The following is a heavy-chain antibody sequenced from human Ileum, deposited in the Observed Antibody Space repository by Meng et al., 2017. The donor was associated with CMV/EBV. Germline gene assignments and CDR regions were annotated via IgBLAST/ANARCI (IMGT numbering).Heavy chain of an antibody. V-gene: IGHV4-34*01. CDR3: ATNSEDY. Sequence: QVQLQACGAGLFKPSETLSLSCAVYGGSFSDYYWLCIRQAPGKGLEWIGEVHHSGITNYNPSLKSRVTISVDTSKNQFFLKLTSVTAADTGLYYCATNSEDYWGQGTLVTVSS. D-gene: IGHD4-23*01. CDR2: VHHSGIT. CDR1: GGSFSDYY. J-gene: IGHJ4*02.